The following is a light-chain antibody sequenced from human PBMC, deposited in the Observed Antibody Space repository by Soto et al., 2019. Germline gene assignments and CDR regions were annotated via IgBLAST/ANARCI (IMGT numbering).Light chain of an antibody. Sequence: DIVLTQSPGTLSLSPGETATLSCRASQRITSSFLTWYQQRPGQAPRLLIYGASNRATGIPDRFSGGGSGTDFTLTISSLQSEDFAVYYCQQYNNWPPAFGGGTKVEIK. J-gene: IGKJ4*01. CDR1: QRITSSF. CDR2: GAS. V-gene: IGKV3-20*01. CDR3: QQYNNWPPA.